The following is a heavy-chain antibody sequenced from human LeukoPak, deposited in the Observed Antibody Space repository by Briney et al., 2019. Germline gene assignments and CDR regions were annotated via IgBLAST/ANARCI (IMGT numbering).Heavy chain of an antibody. J-gene: IGHJ4*02. CDR3: AKDGVKKITMIVVDTYYFDY. V-gene: IGHV3-23*01. D-gene: IGHD3-22*01. CDR1: GFTFSSYA. CDR2: ISGSGGST. Sequence: PGGSLRLSCAASGFTFSSYAMSWVRQAPGKGLEWVSAISGSGGSTYYAVSVKGRFTISRDNSKNTLYLQMNSLRAEDTAVYYCAKDGVKKITMIVVDTYYFDYWGQGTLVTVSS.